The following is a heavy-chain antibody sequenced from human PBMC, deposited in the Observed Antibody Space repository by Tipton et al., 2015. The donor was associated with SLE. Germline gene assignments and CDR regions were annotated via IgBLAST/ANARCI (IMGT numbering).Heavy chain of an antibody. J-gene: IGHJ3*02. D-gene: IGHD2/OR15-2a*01. V-gene: IGHV4-39*07. CDR3: AKEQRLEYTVDAFTI. CDR1: GDSIAGFGYY. Sequence: TLSLTCAVFGDSIAGFGYYWGWIRQPPGKGLEWIGTIYYSGTTFYNPSLKSRVTISVDTSTNQFSLRLSSVTAADTAVYFCAKEQRLEYTVDAFTIWGQGTMVTVSA. CDR2: IYYSGTT.